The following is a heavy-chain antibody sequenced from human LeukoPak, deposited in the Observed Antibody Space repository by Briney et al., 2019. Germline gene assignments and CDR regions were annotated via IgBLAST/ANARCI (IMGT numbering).Heavy chain of an antibody. CDR2: IYPGDSDT. J-gene: IGHJ5*02. Sequence: GESLKISCKGSGYSFTNSWIGWVRQLPGKGLEGMGIIYPGDSDTRYSPSFQGQVTISADKSISTAYLQWGSLKASDTAIYYCARLAAITTWFDPWGQGTLVTVSS. V-gene: IGHV5-51*01. CDR3: ARLAAITTWFDP. D-gene: IGHD5-12*01. CDR1: GYSFTNSW.